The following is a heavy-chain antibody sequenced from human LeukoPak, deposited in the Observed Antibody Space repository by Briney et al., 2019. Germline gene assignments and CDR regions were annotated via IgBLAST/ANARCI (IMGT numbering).Heavy chain of an antibody. J-gene: IGHJ4*02. CDR3: AREGDSYIVVVPAATGY. CDR2: INPNSDGT. Sequence: ASVKVSXKASGYTFTGYYMHWVRQAPAQGLEGMGWINPNSDGTNYAQKFQGRVTMTRDTSISTAYMELSRLRSDDTAVYYCAREGDSYIVVVPAATGYWGQGTLVTVSS. D-gene: IGHD2-2*01. CDR1: GYTFTGYY. V-gene: IGHV1-2*02.